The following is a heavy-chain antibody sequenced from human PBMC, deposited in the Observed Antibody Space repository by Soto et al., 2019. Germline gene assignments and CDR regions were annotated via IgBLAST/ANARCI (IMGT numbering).Heavy chain of an antibody. J-gene: IGHJ4*02. Sequence: PGESLKISCKGSGYSFTSYWIVWVRQMPGKGLEWMGIIYPGDSDTRYSPSFQGQVTISADKSISTAYLQWSSLKASDTAMYYCARPTSGYYDFWSGSGYFDYWGQGTLVTVSS. CDR3: ARPTSGYYDFWSGSGYFDY. CDR2: IYPGDSDT. D-gene: IGHD3-3*01. V-gene: IGHV5-51*01. CDR1: GYSFTSYW.